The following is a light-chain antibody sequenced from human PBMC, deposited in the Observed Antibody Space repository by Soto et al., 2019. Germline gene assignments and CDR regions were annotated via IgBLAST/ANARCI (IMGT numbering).Light chain of an antibody. J-gene: IGLJ2*01. CDR1: SSNIGAGYD. CDR2: GNS. V-gene: IGLV1-40*01. CDR3: QSYDNSLDVV. Sequence: QSVLTQPPSVSGAPGQRVTISCTGSSSNIGAGYDVHWYQQLPGTAPKLLIYGNSNRPSGVPDRFSGSKSGTSASLAITGFQAEDEADYYCQSYDNSLDVVFGGGTKVTVL.